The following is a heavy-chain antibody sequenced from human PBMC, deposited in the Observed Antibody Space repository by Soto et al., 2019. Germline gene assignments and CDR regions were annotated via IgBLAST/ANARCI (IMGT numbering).Heavy chain of an antibody. CDR3: ARSLPDFWSGYSYYYYYYYMDV. J-gene: IGHJ6*03. V-gene: IGHV3-7*01. CDR2: IKQDGSEK. Sequence: ANIKQDGSEKYYVDSVKGRFTISRDNAKNSLYLQMNSLRAEDTAVYYCARSLPDFWSGYSYYYYYYYMDVWGKGTTVTSP. D-gene: IGHD3-3*01.